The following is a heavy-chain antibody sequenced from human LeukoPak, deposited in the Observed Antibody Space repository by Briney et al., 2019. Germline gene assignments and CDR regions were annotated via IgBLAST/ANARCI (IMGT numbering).Heavy chain of an antibody. CDR2: IYYSGST. V-gene: IGHV4-59*01. Sequence: NPSETLSLTCTVSGGSISSYYWSWIRQPPGKGLEWIGYIYYSGSTNYNPSLKSRVTISVDTSKNQFSLKLSSVTAADTAVYYCARVRYDFWSGSQTNKYYFDYWGQGTLVTVSS. D-gene: IGHD3-3*01. J-gene: IGHJ4*02. CDR1: GGSISSYY. CDR3: ARVRYDFWSGSQTNKYYFDY.